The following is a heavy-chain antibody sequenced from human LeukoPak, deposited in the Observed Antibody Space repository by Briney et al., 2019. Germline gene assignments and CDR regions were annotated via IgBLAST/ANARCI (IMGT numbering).Heavy chain of an antibody. J-gene: IGHJ6*02. Sequence: PGGSLRLSCSASGFTFSSYAMHWVRQAPGKGLEYVSAISSNGGSTYYADSVKGRFTISRDNSKNTLYLQMSGLRAEDTAVYYCVKAPPPTYSSSNDYGMDVWGQGTTVTVSS. V-gene: IGHV3-64D*09. CDR2: ISSNGGST. CDR3: VKAPPPTYSSSNDYGMDV. CDR1: GFTFSSYA. D-gene: IGHD6-6*01.